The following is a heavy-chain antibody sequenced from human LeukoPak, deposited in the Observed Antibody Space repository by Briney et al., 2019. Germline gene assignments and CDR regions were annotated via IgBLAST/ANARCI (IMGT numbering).Heavy chain of an antibody. D-gene: IGHD6-13*01. Sequence: SETLSLTCTVSGGSISSYYWSWIRQPPGKGLEWIGYIYYSGSTNYNPTLKSRVTISVDTSKNQFSLKLSSVTAADTAVYYCATLGTAASFDYWRQGTLVTVSS. CDR3: ATLGTAASFDY. CDR2: IYYSGST. CDR1: GGSISSYY. V-gene: IGHV4-59*01. J-gene: IGHJ4*02.